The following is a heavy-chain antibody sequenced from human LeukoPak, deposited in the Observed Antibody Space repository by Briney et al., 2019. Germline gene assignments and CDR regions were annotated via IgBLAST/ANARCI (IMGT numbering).Heavy chain of an antibody. CDR2: IYYSGST. J-gene: IGHJ4*02. CDR1: GVSISSDSYY. V-gene: IGHV4-39*01. Sequence: PSETLSLTCTVSGVSISSDSYYWAWIRQPPGKGLEWIGTIYYSGSTNYNPSLKSRVTISVDTSKDQFSLKLNSVTAADTAVYYCAREAYYYDSSGSRFDYWGQGTLVTVSS. D-gene: IGHD3-22*01. CDR3: AREAYYYDSSGSRFDY.